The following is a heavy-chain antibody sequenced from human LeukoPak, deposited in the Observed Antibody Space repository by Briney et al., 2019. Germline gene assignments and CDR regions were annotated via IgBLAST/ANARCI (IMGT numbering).Heavy chain of an antibody. CDR1: GFTFDDYA. CDR2: ISWNSGSI. Sequence: GRSLRLSCAASGFTFDDYAMHWVRQAPGKGLEWVSGISWNSGSIGYADSVKGRFTTSRDNAKNSLYLQMNSLRAEDTALYYCAKDTSDYGDFYNWFDPWGQGALVTVSS. V-gene: IGHV3-9*01. D-gene: IGHD4-17*01. J-gene: IGHJ5*02. CDR3: AKDTSDYGDFYNWFDP.